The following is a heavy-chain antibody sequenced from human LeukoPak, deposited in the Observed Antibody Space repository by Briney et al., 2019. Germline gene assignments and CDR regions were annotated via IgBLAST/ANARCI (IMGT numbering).Heavy chain of an antibody. J-gene: IGHJ4*02. CDR1: GFPFSSYG. CDR3: AKPHGVGY. V-gene: IGHV3-30*18. D-gene: IGHD4-17*01. CDR2: ISHDGTNK. Sequence: GGSLRLSCAASGFPFSSYGMHWVRQAPGKGLEWVAVISHDGTNKYYVDSVKGRFTISRDNSKNTLYLQMNSLRAEDTAVYYCAKPHGVGYLGQGTLVTVSS.